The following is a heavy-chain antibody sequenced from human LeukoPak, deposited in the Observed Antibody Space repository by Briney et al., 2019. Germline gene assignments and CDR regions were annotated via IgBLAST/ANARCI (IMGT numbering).Heavy chain of an antibody. Sequence: SETLSLPCTVSGGSISSSSYYWGWIRQPPGKGLEWIGSIYYSGSTYYNPSLKSRVTISIDTSKNQFSLKLSSVTAADTAVYYCARSHPDYYDSSGYLFDYWGQGTLVTVSS. J-gene: IGHJ4*02. CDR1: GGSISSSSYY. CDR2: IYYSGST. CDR3: ARSHPDYYDSSGYLFDY. D-gene: IGHD3-22*01. V-gene: IGHV4-39*01.